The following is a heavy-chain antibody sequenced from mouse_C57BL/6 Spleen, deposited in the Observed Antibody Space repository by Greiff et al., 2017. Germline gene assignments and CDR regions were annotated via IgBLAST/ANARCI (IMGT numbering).Heavy chain of an antibody. CDR2: INPSNGGT. D-gene: IGHD1-1*01. CDR3: ARDYGSSYWYFDV. Sequence: QVQLQQPGTELVKPGASAKLSCKASGYTFTSYWMHWVKQRPGQGLEWIGNINPSNGGTNYNEKFQSKATLTVDKSSSTSYMQLSSLSSEDSAVYYCARDYGSSYWYFDVWGTGTTVTVSS. CDR1: GYTFTSYW. V-gene: IGHV1-53*01. J-gene: IGHJ1*03.